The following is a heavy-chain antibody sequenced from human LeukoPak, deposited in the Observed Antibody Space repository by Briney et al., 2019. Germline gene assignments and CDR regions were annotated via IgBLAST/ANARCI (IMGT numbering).Heavy chain of an antibody. CDR1: SGSFSSSSYF. J-gene: IGHJ4*02. D-gene: IGHD3-3*01. V-gene: IGHV4-39*01. CDR2: INYSGTT. CDR3: ALFAFWNSNYSFEN. Sequence: SEPLSLTCTVSSGSFSSSSYFCRWIRHPTGVGVEWMATINYSGTTYYNPSLKSRVTPSVDTSRNQFSLKLNSVTAADTAVYYCALFAFWNSNYSFENWGQGTLVTVSS.